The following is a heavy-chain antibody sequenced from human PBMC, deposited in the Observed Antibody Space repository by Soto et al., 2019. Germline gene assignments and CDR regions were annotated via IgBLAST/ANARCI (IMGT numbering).Heavy chain of an antibody. J-gene: IGHJ6*02. D-gene: IGHD3-10*01. CDR3: ARAAGIMTRGFHGMDV. CDR1: GFAFSSYE. V-gene: IGHV3-48*03. Sequence: EVQLVESGGGLVQPGGSLRLSCTASGFAFSSYEMNWVRQAPGKGPEWVSYISSTSATIHYVDSVKGRFTISRDNAKNAVYLQMNSLRAEDSAIYYCARAAGIMTRGFHGMDVWGQGTTVNVSS. CDR2: ISSTSATI.